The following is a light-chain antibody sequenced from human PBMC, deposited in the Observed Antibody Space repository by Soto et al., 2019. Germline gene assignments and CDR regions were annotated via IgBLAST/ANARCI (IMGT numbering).Light chain of an antibody. J-gene: IGKJ5*01. V-gene: IGKV3-20*01. CDR1: QSVKSSY. CDR3: QQYGSSIT. CDR2: GTS. Sequence: EIVMTQFPATLSVSPGERATLSCRASQSVKSSYLAWYQHKPGQAPRLLIYGTSSRATGIPDRFSGSASGTDFTLTISRLEPEDFAVYYCQQYGSSITFGQGTRLEI.